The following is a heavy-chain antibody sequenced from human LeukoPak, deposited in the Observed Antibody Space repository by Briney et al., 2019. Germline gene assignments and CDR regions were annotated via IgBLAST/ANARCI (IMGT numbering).Heavy chain of an antibody. CDR1: GESFSGHY. V-gene: IGHV4-34*01. Sequence: SETLSLTCAVYGESFSGHYWTWIRQPPGKGLEWIGEINHSGSTTFNPSLNNRVTISVDTSKNRFSLKLTSVTAADTAVYYCARPRYGSGSLDSWGQGTLVTVSS. D-gene: IGHD3-10*01. J-gene: IGHJ4*02. CDR3: ARPRYGSGSLDS. CDR2: INHSGST.